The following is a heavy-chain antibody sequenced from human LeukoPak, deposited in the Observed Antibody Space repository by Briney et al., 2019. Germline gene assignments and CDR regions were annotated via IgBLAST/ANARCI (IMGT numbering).Heavy chain of an antibody. CDR1: GFTFSSYE. CDR2: ISSSGRYI. D-gene: IGHD4-17*01. CDR3: VRNFGDGFDY. Sequence: HPGGSLRLSCAASGFTFSSYEMDWVRQAPGKGLEWVAHISSSGRYIDYADSVKGRITISRDNAKKSVDLQMNSLSAEDTSVYYCVRNFGDGFDYWGQGTMVIVSS. V-gene: IGHV3-48*03. J-gene: IGHJ4*02.